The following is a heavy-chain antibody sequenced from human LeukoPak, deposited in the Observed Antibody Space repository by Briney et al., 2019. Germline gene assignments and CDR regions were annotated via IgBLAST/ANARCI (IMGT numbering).Heavy chain of an antibody. CDR2: IYTGGST. CDR1: GFTVSSNY. Sequence: GGSLRLSCAASGFTVSSNYMSWVRQAPGKGREWVSAIYTGGSTYYAGSVKGRFTISRDNSKNTLYLQMNSLRAEDTAVYYCAKDRGYCSSTSCYSRFDPWGQGTLVTVSS. D-gene: IGHD2-2*01. V-gene: IGHV3-66*01. CDR3: AKDRGYCSSTSCYSRFDP. J-gene: IGHJ5*02.